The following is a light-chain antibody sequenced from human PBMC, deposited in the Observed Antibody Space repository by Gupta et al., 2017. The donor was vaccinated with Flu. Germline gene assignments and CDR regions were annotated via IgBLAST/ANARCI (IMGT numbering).Light chain of an antibody. J-gene: IGLJ3*02. Sequence: SYVLTLPPSVSVAPGQTARITCGGNNIGIKSVHWYQQKPGQAPVLVVYDDRHRPSGIPERFSGSNSENTATLTISRVEAGDEADYYCHVWGSSSDHGVFGGVTKLTVL. CDR3: HVWGSSSDHGV. CDR2: DDR. V-gene: IGLV3-21*02. CDR1: NIGIKS.